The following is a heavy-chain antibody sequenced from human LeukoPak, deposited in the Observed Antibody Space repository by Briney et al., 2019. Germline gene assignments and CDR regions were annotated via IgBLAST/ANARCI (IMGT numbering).Heavy chain of an antibody. V-gene: IGHV4-4*07. Sequence: SETLSLTCTVSGGSISNYYWSWIRQPAGKGLEWIGRIYTSGSTYYNPSLKSRVTMSVDTSKNHLSLKLSSVTAADTAVYYCASRASGYDLGYYFDYWGQGTLVTVSS. CDR1: GGSISNYY. D-gene: IGHD5-12*01. J-gene: IGHJ4*02. CDR2: IYTSGST. CDR3: ASRASGYDLGYYFDY.